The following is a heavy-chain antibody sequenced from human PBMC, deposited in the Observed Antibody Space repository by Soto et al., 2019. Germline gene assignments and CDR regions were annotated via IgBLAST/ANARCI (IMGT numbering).Heavy chain of an antibody. D-gene: IGHD6-19*01. CDR3: ARQHPLDSRVWYN. J-gene: IGHJ4*02. V-gene: IGHV5-51*01. CDR1: GDSFTGFW. CDR2: IYPRDSDI. Sequence: EVQLVQSGAEVKEPGESLKISCKVFGDSFTGFWIGWVRQMPGKGLEWVGSIYPRDSDIRYNPSFQGQVTISADRSTTTAYLQWSSLKASDTAIYYCARQHPLDSRVWYNWGQGTLVTVSS.